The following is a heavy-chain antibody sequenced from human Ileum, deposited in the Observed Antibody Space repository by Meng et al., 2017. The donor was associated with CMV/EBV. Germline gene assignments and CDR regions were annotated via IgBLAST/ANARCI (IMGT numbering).Heavy chain of an antibody. CDR2: MYFSGIA. J-gene: IGHJ4*02. V-gene: IGHV4-39*07. Sequence: HLQASGPRLVQPAEPLSLPCTASGDPIGRGSHSWAWFRHPPGKRLEWIGSMYFSGIADYNPSLKSRVTISLHATQKQFSLRLTSVTAADSAVYFCARDLTNKWFYYWGQGTLVTVSS. D-gene: IGHD1-26*01. CDR3: ARDLTNKWFYY. CDR1: GDPIGRGSHS.